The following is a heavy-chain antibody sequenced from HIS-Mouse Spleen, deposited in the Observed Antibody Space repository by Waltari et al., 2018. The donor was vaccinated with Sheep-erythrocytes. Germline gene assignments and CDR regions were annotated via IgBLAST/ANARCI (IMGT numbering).Heavy chain of an antibody. J-gene: IGHJ4*02. D-gene: IGHD5-12*01. CDR2: ISSSSSYI. V-gene: IGHV3-21*01. Sequence: EVQLVESGGGLVKPGGSLGLSSAASGFPSGSYSMNWVRQAPGKGLEWVSSISSSSSYIYYADSVKGRFTISRDNAKNSLYLQMNSLRAEDTAVYYCARDSGYDYFDYWGQGTLVTVSS. CDR1: GFPSGSYS. CDR3: ARDSGYDYFDY.